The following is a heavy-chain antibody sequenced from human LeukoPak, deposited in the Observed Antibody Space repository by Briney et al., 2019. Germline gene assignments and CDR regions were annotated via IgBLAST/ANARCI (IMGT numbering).Heavy chain of an antibody. Sequence: GGSLRLSCAASGSTFTFYAMSWVRQAPGKGLEWVAVIWYDGSNKYYADSVKGRFTISRDNSKNTLYLQMNSLRAEDTAVYYCAKDRSYSYGTDYFDYWGQGTLVTVSS. V-gene: IGHV3-33*06. J-gene: IGHJ4*02. CDR3: AKDRSYSYGTDYFDY. D-gene: IGHD5-18*01. CDR2: IWYDGSNK. CDR1: GSTFTFYA.